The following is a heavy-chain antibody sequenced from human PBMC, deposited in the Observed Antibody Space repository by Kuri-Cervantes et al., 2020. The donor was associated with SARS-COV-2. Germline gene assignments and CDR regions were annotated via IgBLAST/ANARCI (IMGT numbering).Heavy chain of an antibody. CDR3: ARNGESNYFDY. V-gene: IGHV3-30*04. J-gene: IGHJ4*02. Sequence: GESLKISWASSGFTFSSYAMHWVRQAPGKGLEWVAVISYDGSNKYYEDSVKGRFTISRDNSKNTLYLQMNSRRAEDTAVYYCARNGESNYFDYWGQGTLVTVSS. D-gene: IGHD2-8*01. CDR2: ISYDGSNK. CDR1: GFTFSSYA.